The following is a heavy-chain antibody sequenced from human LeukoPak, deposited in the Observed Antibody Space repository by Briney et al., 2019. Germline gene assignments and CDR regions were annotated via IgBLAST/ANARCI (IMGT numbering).Heavy chain of an antibody. CDR1: GFTFSSYA. V-gene: IGHV3-23*01. D-gene: IGHD6-13*01. Sequence: GGSLRLSCAASGFTFSSYAMSWVRQAPGKGLEWVSVISGSGGSTYYADSVKGRFTISRDNSKNTLYLQMNSLRAEDTAAYYCARGAAYSSSWYGTTYWGQGTLVTVSS. CDR3: ARGAAYSSSWYGTTY. CDR2: ISGSGGST. J-gene: IGHJ4*02.